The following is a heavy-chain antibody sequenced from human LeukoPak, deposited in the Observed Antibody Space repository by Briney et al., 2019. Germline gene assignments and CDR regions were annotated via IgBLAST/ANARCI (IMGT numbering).Heavy chain of an antibody. CDR3: ARGPYIVVVPAASSHYYYYYMDV. CDR2: INPNSGGT. CDR1: GYTFTGYY. D-gene: IGHD2-2*01. J-gene: IGHJ6*03. V-gene: IGHV1-2*02. Sequence: GASVKVSCKASGYTFTGYYMHGVRQAPGQGLEWMGWINPNSGGTNYAQKFQGRVTMTRDTSISTAYMELSRLRSDDTAVYYCARGPYIVVVPAASSHYYYYYMDVWGKGTTVTVSS.